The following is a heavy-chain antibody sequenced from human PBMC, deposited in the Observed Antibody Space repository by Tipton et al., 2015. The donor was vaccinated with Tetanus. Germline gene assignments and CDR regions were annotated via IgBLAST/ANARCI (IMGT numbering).Heavy chain of an antibody. V-gene: IGHV4-39*01. CDR1: GGSLTSGTYY. Sequence: TLSLTCTVSGGSLTSGTYYWGWIRQPPGKGLEWIGNIYYSGTTYYNASLESRVTISIHPSKNQFSMKLTSVTAADTAVYYCATQTDNWFDPWGQGTLVTASS. CDR3: ATQTDNWFDP. J-gene: IGHJ5*02. CDR2: IYYSGTT.